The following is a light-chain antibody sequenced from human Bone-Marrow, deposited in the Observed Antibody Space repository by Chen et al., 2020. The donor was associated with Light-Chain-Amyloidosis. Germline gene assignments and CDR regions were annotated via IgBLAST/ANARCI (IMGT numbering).Light chain of an antibody. CDR1: ESISFY. CDR3: QQRSSWPT. J-gene: IGKJ5*01. CDR2: DAS. V-gene: IGKV3-11*01. Sequence: EIVLTPSPATVSLSPGDTATLSCRASESISFYLTWYQQKPGQAPRLLIYDASHRATGIPARFSGSGSGTDFTLTITNLEPDDFAVYYCQQRSSWPTFGQGTRLEI.